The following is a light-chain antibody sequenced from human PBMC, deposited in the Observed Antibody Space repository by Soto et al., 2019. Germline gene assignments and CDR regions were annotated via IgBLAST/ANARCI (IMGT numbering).Light chain of an antibody. Sequence: EVVLTQSPVTLSLSPGERATLSCRASQSVSSSYLAWYQQKPGQAPRLLIYGASSRATGIPDRFSGSGSGTDFTLTISRLEPEDFAVYYCQQYYSYPLTFGGGTKVEIK. CDR2: GAS. V-gene: IGKV3-20*01. CDR1: QSVSSSY. CDR3: QQYYSYPLT. J-gene: IGKJ4*01.